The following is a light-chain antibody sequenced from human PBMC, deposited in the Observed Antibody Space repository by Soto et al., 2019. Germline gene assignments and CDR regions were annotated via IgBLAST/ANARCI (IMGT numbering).Light chain of an antibody. Sequence: DIQMTQSPSSLSASVGDRVTITCRTSQTISIYLNWYQQKPGKAPKILIYAASSLQSGVPSRFSGSGSGTDFALTITSLQSEDFATYYCQQSYSTPLSFGGGTKVDLK. J-gene: IGKJ4*02. CDR1: QTISIY. V-gene: IGKV1-39*01. CDR2: AAS. CDR3: QQSYSTPLS.